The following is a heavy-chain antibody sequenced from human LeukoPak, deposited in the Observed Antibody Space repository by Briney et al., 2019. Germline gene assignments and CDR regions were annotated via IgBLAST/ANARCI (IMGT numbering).Heavy chain of an antibody. CDR3: ARTYCSGGSCYLFDY. J-gene: IGHJ4*02. CDR1: GASISSSY. CDR2: IYYSGST. Sequence: SETLSLTCTVSGASISSSYWSWIRQPPGKGLEWIGYIYYSGSTNYNPSLKSRVTISVDTSKNQFSLKLSSVTAADTAVHYCARTYCSGGSCYLFDYWGQGTLVTVSS. V-gene: IGHV4-59*01. D-gene: IGHD2-15*01.